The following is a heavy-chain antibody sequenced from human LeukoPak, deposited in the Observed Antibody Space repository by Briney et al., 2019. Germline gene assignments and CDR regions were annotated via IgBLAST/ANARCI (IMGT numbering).Heavy chain of an antibody. D-gene: IGHD6-13*01. CDR2: ISHNGETK. V-gene: IGHV3-11*01. Sequence: GGALRLSCAASGFTFSGHYMNWLRQAPGEGLEAISYISHNGETKYYADSAKGRLSISRDNAKSSLYLQMNSLRVEDTAVYYCARDRHGYFDYWGQGTLVTVSS. J-gene: IGHJ4*02. CDR1: GFTFSGHY. CDR3: ARDRHGYFDY.